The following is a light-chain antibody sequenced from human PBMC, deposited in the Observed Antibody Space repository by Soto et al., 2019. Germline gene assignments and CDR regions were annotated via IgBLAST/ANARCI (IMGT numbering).Light chain of an antibody. CDR3: ASFSNSTFV. CDR1: SSDVGGYNY. Sequence: QSALTQPASVSGSPGQSITISCTGTSSDVGGYNYVSWYQQHPGKAPKLMIYEVSNRPSGVSIRFSGSKSANTASLTLSGLQADDEAEYYCASFSNSTFVFGSGTKLTVL. CDR2: EVS. J-gene: IGLJ1*01. V-gene: IGLV2-14*01.